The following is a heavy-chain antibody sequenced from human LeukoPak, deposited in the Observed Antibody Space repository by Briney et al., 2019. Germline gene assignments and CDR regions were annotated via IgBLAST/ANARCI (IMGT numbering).Heavy chain of an antibody. Sequence: QPGGSLRLSCAASGFTFSSYAMSWVRQAPGKGLEWVSAISGSGGSTYYADSVKGRFTISRDNSKNTLYLQMNSLRAEDTAVYYCAKDHSPPYYYDSSALDYWGQGTLVTVSS. J-gene: IGHJ4*02. CDR1: GFTFSSYA. CDR3: AKDHSPPYYYDSSALDY. D-gene: IGHD3-22*01. V-gene: IGHV3-23*01. CDR2: ISGSGGST.